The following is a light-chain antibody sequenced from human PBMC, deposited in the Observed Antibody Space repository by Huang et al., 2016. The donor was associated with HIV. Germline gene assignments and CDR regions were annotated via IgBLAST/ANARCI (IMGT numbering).Light chain of an antibody. Sequence: DIVMTQSPLSLPVTPGEPASISCRSSQSLLHSNGYNYLDWYLQKPGQSPQLLIYLGSNRASGVPDRFSGSGSDTDFTLKISRVEAEDVGANYCMQALQTPPTFGQGTKLEIK. J-gene: IGKJ2*01. CDR1: QSLLHSNGYNY. V-gene: IGKV2-28*01. CDR2: LGS. CDR3: MQALQTPPT.